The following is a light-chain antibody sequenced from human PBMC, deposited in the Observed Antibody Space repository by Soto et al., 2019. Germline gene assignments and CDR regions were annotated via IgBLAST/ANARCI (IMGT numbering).Light chain of an antibody. V-gene: IGKV3-20*01. Sequence: EIMLTQSPGTLSLSPGERATLSCRASQSVSSSFLAWYQQKPGQGPRLLIYGASSRATGIPDSFSGSGSGPDFTLTISRLEPEDFVVYYCHQYSSSPATFXQGTK. CDR1: QSVSSSF. J-gene: IGKJ1*01. CDR2: GAS. CDR3: HQYSSSPAT.